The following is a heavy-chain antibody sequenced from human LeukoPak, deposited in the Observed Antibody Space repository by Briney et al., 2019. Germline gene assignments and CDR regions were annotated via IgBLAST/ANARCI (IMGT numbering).Heavy chain of an antibody. Sequence: GGSLRLSCAVSGFTFSSYCMHWVRQAPGKGLEWMAVISYDGTNKYYADSVKGRFTISRDNSKNTLYLQMNSLRAEDTAVYYCAKDLNYDFWSGLGNWGQGTLVTVSS. D-gene: IGHD3-3*01. CDR2: ISYDGTNK. V-gene: IGHV3-30*18. J-gene: IGHJ4*02. CDR1: GFTFSSYC. CDR3: AKDLNYDFWSGLGN.